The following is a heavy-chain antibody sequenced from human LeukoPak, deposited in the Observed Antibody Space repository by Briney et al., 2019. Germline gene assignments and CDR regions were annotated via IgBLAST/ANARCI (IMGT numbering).Heavy chain of an antibody. V-gene: IGHV3-21*01. Sequence: GGSLRLSCAASGFTFSSYSMNWVRQAPGKGLEWVSSISSSSSHIYYADSVKGRFTISRDNAKTSLYLQMNSLRAEDTAVYYCAREGYQLLAFDYWGQGTLVTVS. CDR1: GFTFSSYS. D-gene: IGHD2-2*01. CDR3: AREGYQLLAFDY. CDR2: ISSSSSHI. J-gene: IGHJ4*02.